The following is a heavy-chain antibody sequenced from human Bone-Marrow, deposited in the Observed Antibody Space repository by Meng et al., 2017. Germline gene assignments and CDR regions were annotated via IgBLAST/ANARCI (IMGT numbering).Heavy chain of an antibody. J-gene: IGHJ4*02. D-gene: IGHD1-26*01. CDR2: IGGSGGST. CDR3: AKGREWELPRY. Sequence: GESLKISCAASGFTFSSYAMSWVRQAPGKGLEWVSAIGGSGGSTYYADSVRGRFTISRDNSNITLYQKKNSMRAEDTAVYDCAKGREWELPRYWGQGTLVTVSS. CDR1: GFTFSSYA. V-gene: IGHV3-23*01.